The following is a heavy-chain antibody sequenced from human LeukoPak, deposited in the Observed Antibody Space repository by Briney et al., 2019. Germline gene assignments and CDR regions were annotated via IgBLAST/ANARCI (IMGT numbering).Heavy chain of an antibody. CDR1: GFTFSSYS. D-gene: IGHD3-3*01. J-gene: IGHJ3*02. Sequence: GGSLRLSCAASGFTFSSYSMNWVRQAPGKGLEWVSSISSSSSYIYYADPVKGRFTISRDNAKNSLYLQMNSLRAEDTAVYYCAIDFWSGYYVSRPKNAFDIWGQGTMVTVSS. CDR2: ISSSSSYI. CDR3: AIDFWSGYYVSRPKNAFDI. V-gene: IGHV3-21*01.